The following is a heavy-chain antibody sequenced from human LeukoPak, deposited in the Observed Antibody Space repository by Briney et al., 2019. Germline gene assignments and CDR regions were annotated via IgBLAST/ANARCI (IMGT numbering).Heavy chain of an antibody. CDR1: GESLSNYY. CDR3: ARSSGYYYVGAFDI. J-gene: IGHJ3*02. CDR2: INHSGST. D-gene: IGHD3-22*01. V-gene: IGHV4-34*01. Sequence: SETLSLTCAVYGESLSNYYWSWIRQPPGKGLEWIGEINHSGSTNYNPSLKSRVTISVDTSKNQFSLKLSSVTAADTAVYYCARSSGYYYVGAFDIWGQGTMVTVSS.